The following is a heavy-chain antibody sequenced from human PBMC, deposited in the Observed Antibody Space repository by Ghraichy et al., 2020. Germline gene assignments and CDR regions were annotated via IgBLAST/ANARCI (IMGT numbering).Heavy chain of an antibody. CDR1: GGSISSSSYY. Sequence: SETLSLTCTVSGGSISSSSYYWGWIRQPPGKGLEWIGSIYYSGSTYYNPSLKSRVTISVDTSKNQFSLKLSSVTAADTAVYYCARRPSGIFWSGYYDAFDIWGQGTMVTVSS. V-gene: IGHV4-39*01. J-gene: IGHJ3*02. D-gene: IGHD3-3*01. CDR2: IYYSGST. CDR3: ARRPSGIFWSGYYDAFDI.